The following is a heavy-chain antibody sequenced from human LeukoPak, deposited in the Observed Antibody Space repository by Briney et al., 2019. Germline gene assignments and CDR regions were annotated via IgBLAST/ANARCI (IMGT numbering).Heavy chain of an antibody. V-gene: IGHV3-30*03. Sequence: GGSLRLSCAASGFTFSSYWMSWVRQAPGKGLEWVAIISYDGTYQNYADSVKGRFTISRDNSKNTLYLQMNSLRPDDTAVYYCARDWSPHNWNGWWFDPWGQGTLVTVSS. J-gene: IGHJ5*02. CDR3: ARDWSPHNWNGWWFDP. CDR1: GFTFSSYW. CDR2: ISYDGTYQ. D-gene: IGHD1-1*01.